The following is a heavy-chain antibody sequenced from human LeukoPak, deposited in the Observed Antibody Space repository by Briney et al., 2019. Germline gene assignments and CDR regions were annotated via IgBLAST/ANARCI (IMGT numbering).Heavy chain of an antibody. Sequence: PGGSLRLSCKASGFXFSSYSINWVRQAPGKGLEWVSSISSGSRYIYYADSVKGRFTISRDNAKNSLYLQMNSLRAEDTAVYYCASGDSGSSWYYFDYWGQGTLVTVSS. CDR2: ISSGSRYI. CDR1: GFXFSSYS. D-gene: IGHD6-13*01. CDR3: ASGDSGSSWYYFDY. V-gene: IGHV3-21*01. J-gene: IGHJ4*02.